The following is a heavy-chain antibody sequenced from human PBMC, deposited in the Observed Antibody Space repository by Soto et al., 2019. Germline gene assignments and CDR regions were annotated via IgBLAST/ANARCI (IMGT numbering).Heavy chain of an antibody. V-gene: IGHV3-9*01. J-gene: IGHJ4*02. D-gene: IGHD7-27*01. CDR2: ISWNHGGI. Sequence: EVRLVESGGGLVQPGGSLRLSCVVSGFTFDAYAMHWVRQAPGKGLEWVSSISWNHGGIGYADSVRGRFTVSRDNAKNSLYLQMTSLRREDTAFDYCIRKYDNTLGDYWGQGTLFTVSS. CDR1: GFTFDAYA. CDR3: IRKYDNTLGDY.